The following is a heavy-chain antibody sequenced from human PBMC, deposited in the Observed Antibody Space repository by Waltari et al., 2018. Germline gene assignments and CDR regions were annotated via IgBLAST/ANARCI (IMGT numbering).Heavy chain of an antibody. CDR2: IYYSGST. V-gene: IGHV4-59*01. CDR1: GDSMKNYY. CDR3: AGSGGNGDYDR. D-gene: IGHD4-17*01. J-gene: IGHJ5*02. Sequence: QVQLQESGPGLVKPSETLSLTCTVSGDSMKNYYWTWIRQSPGKGLEWIGYIYYSGSTNYNPSLESRVTISIKPSKNQFALKLSSVTAADTAVYYCAGSGGNGDYDRWGQGTQVTVSS.